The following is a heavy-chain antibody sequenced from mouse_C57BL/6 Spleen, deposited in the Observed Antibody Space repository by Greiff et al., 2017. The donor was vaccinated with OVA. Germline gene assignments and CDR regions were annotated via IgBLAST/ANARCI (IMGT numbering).Heavy chain of an antibody. CDR2: IDPANGNT. Sequence: VQLQQSVAELVRPGASVKLSCTASGFNIKNTYMHWVKLRPEQGLEWIGRIDPANGNTKYAPKFQGKATITADTSSNTAYLQLSSLTSEDTAIYYCALITTVVARGYFDYWGQGTTLTVSS. CDR1: GFNIKNTY. CDR3: ALITTVVARGYFDY. V-gene: IGHV14-3*01. J-gene: IGHJ2*01. D-gene: IGHD1-1*01.